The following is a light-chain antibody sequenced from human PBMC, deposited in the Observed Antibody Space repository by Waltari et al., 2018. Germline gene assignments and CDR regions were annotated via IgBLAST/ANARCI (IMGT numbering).Light chain of an antibody. J-gene: IGLJ2*01. Sequence: QSALTQPASVSGSPGPSITISCTGPTSDIGNYNYVTLYQQHPGKAPRLLMYDVYNRPSGISRRFSGSKSGNTASLTISGLQAEDEAVYHCSAYTTSGTYVAFGGGTRVTV. CDR2: DVY. CDR3: SAYTTSGTYVA. V-gene: IGLV2-14*03. CDR1: TSDIGNYNY.